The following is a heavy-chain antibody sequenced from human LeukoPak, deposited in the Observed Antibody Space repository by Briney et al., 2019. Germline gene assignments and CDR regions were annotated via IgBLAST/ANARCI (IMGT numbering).Heavy chain of an antibody. D-gene: IGHD2/OR15-2a*01. CDR3: ARGFSTISCYDY. CDR1: RGSITSGNYY. J-gene: IGHJ4*02. CDR2: INSRGST. Sequence: PSQTLSLTCTVSRGSITSGNYYWSWIRQPAGXXXXXIGRINSRGSTNYDPSLKSRVSISVDTSKNYFSLELSSVTAADTAVYYCARGFSTISCYDYWGQGTLVTVSS. V-gene: IGHV4-61*02.